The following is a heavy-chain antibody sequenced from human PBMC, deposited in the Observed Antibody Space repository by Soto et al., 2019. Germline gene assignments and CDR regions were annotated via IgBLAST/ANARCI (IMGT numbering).Heavy chain of an antibody. Sequence: PGGSLRLSCEASGFTFNTYSMHWVRQPPGKGLEWLAAIWYDGTQKYYADSVKGRFIISRDNSKKTLYLEMSSLRAEDTAVYYCARAGGTTVTGLWNFVSWGQGALVTVSS. V-gene: IGHV3-33*01. CDR3: ARAGGTTVTGLWNFVS. CDR2: IWYDGTQK. CDR1: GFTFNTYS. D-gene: IGHD4-17*01. J-gene: IGHJ4*02.